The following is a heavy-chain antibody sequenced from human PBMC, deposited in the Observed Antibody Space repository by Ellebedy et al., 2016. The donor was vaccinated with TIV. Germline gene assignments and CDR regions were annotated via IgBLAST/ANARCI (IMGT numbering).Heavy chain of an antibody. CDR1: GFTVGNNF. D-gene: IGHD1-1*01. V-gene: IGHV3-53*01. CDR3: ARKTDPGTSDDY. CDR2: IYSGGST. Sequence: PGGSLRLSCAASGFTVGNNFMSWVRQAPGKGLEWVSLIYSGGSTDYADSVKGRFTISRNSSKNTLYLQMNSLRAEDTAMYYCARKTDPGTSDDYWGQGTPVTVSS. J-gene: IGHJ4*02.